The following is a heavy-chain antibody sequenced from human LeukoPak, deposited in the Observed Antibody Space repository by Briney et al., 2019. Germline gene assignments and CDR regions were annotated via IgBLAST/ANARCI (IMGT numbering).Heavy chain of an antibody. CDR2: INPNSGGT. CDR1: GNTFTGYY. CDR3: ARAGPLRYFDWLLSSIGYYYMDV. V-gene: IGHV1-2*02. J-gene: IGHJ6*03. Sequence: ASVKVSCKASGNTFTGYYMHWVRQAPGQGLEWMGWINPNSGGTNYAQKFQGRVTMTRDTSISAAYMELSRLRSDDTAVYYCARAGPLRYFDWLLSSIGYYYMDVWGKGTTVTVSS. D-gene: IGHD3-9*01.